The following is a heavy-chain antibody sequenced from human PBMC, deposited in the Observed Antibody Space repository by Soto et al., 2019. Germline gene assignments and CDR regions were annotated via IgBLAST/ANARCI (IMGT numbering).Heavy chain of an antibody. J-gene: IGHJ3*02. CDR1: GFTFDEYA. V-gene: IGHV3-9*01. Sequence: EVQLVESGGGLVKPGRSLRLSCAASGFTFDEYAMHWVRQVPGKGLEWVSGMSWNSGSVGYADSVKGRFTISRDTAKNSLHPQMNSRGVEDTALYYCALAARIVGATIPEAFDIRGQGTMVTVSS. D-gene: IGHD1-26*01. CDR2: MSWNSGSV. CDR3: ALAARIVGATIPEAFDI.